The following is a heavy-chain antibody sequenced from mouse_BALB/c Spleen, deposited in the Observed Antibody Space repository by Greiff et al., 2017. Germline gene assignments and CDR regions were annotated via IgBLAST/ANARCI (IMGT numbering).Heavy chain of an antibody. CDR2: ISSGGSYT. CDR3: TRDGRGNYFDY. V-gene: IGHV5-6-4*01. J-gene: IGHJ2*01. Sequence: EVQGVESGGGLVKPGGSLKLSCAASGFTFSSYTMSWVRQTPEKRLEWVATISSGGSYTYYPDSVKGRFTISRDNAKNTLYLQMSSLKSEDTAMYYCTRDGRGNYFDYWGQGTTLTVSS. CDR1: GFTFSSYT.